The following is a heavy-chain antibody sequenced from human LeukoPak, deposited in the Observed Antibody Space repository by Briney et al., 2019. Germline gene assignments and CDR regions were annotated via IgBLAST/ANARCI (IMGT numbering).Heavy chain of an antibody. CDR3: SKDPNGDYVGAFDM. CDR1: GLTFSNYA. CDR2: ITGSGRGT. Sequence: GGSLTLSCTASGLTFSNYATTWVRQAPGKGLEWVSSITGSGRGTYYADSVKGRFSVSRDNSQNTVFLHMNRLRADDTALYYCSKDPNGDYVGAFDMWGPGTMVTVSS. J-gene: IGHJ3*02. D-gene: IGHD4-17*01. V-gene: IGHV3-23*01.